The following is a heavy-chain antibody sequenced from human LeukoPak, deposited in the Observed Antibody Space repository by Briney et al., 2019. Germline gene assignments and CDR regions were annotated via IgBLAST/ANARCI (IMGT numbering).Heavy chain of an antibody. CDR3: ARGLEVRARVGYHYYVDV. J-gene: IGHJ6*03. CDR1: GDSISSSSFF. V-gene: IGHV4-39*07. Sequence: SETLSLTCTVSGDSISSSSFFWGWIRQPPGKGLEWIGAVYSENTYYNPSLKSRVSISVDTSKNQFSLTMSSVTAADTAVYFCARGLEVRARVGYHYYVDVWGKGTTVTVSS. D-gene: IGHD1-26*01. CDR2: VYSENT.